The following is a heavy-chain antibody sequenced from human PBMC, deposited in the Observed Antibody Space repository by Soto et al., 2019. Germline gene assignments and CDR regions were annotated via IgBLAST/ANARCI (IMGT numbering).Heavy chain of an antibody. Sequence: QVQLVESGGGVVQPGRSLRLSCAASGFTFSNNAMDWVRQAPGKGLEWVAVISYDGSNKYIAESVKGRFTISRDNSKNTLFLRMTCRGAEDTALYYCAIGTTTSAFSAMDVWGQGTTVTVSS. CDR3: AIGTTTSAFSAMDV. CDR2: ISYDGSNK. CDR1: GFTFSNNA. J-gene: IGHJ6*02. V-gene: IGHV3-30-3*01. D-gene: IGHD1-1*01.